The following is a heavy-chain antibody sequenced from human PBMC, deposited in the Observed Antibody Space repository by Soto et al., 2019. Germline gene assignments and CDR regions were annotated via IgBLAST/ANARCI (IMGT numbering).Heavy chain of an antibody. CDR2: IYSNDDR. D-gene: IGHD5-12*01. Sequence: QITLQESGPTLVKPTQTLTLTCTCSGFSFTTAGAAVGWIRQNPGGALEWLTLIYSNDDRRFSPSLKTRLTITGDTSKNQVVLSLTNVDPGDTATYFCAHSDGGYEIIYFEFWGQGIPVTVSS. V-gene: IGHV2-5*01. J-gene: IGHJ4*02. CDR3: AHSDGGYEIIYFEF. CDR1: GFSFTTAGAA.